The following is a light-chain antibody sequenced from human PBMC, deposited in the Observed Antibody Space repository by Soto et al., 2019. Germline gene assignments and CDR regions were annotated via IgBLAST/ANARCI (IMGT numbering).Light chain of an antibody. V-gene: IGKV1-5*01. CDR1: QDINIY. CDR3: QQYNSYSPT. J-gene: IGKJ1*01. Sequence: DIQMTQSPSTLFASVGDRVTITCQATQDINIYLNWYQQKPGKAPKLLIYDASSLESGVPSRFSGSGSGTEFPLTISSLQPDDFATYYCQQYNSYSPTFGQGTKVDIK. CDR2: DAS.